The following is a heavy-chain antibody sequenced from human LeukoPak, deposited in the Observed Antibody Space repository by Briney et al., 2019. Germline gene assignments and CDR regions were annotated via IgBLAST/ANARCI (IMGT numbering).Heavy chain of an antibody. CDR2: ISYDGSNK. V-gene: IGHV3-30*03. J-gene: IGHJ4*02. CDR1: GFTFSSYS. D-gene: IGHD6-13*01. CDR3: ARVWQQLAYFDY. Sequence: GGSLRLSCAASGFTFSSYSMSWVRQAPGKGLEWVAVISYDGSNKYYADSVKGRFTISRDNSKNTLYLQMNSLRAEDTAVYYCARVWQQLAYFDYWGQGTLVTVSS.